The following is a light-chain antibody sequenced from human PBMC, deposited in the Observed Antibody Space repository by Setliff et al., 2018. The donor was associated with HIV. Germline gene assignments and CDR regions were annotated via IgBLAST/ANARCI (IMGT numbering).Light chain of an antibody. CDR3: TSYTTNNTMI. J-gene: IGLJ2*01. V-gene: IGLV2-14*01. CDR1: SSDVGGSNY. Sequence: QSALAQPASVSGSPGQSITTACTGTSSDVGGSNYVSWYQQHPGKAPKLMIYEVSNRPSWVSNRFSGSKSGNTASLTISGLQAEDEADYFCTSYTTNNTMIFGGGTKVTVL. CDR2: EVS.